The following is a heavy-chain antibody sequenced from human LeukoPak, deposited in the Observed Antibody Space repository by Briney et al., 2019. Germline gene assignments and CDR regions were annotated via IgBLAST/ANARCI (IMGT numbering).Heavy chain of an antibody. D-gene: IGHD3-3*01. Sequence: PSETLSLTCAVSGYSISSGYYWGWIRQPPGKGLEWIGSIYHSGSTYYNPSLKSRVTISVDTSKNQFSLKLSSVTAADTAVYYCARTAGRITIFGVLDGYYFYYWGQGTLVTVSS. CDR3: ARTAGRITIFGVLDGYYFYY. CDR2: IYHSGST. CDR1: GYSISSGYY. V-gene: IGHV4-38-2*01. J-gene: IGHJ4*02.